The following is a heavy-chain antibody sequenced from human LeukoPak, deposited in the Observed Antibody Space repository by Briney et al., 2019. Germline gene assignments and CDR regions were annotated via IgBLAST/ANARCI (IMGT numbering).Heavy chain of an antibody. J-gene: IGHJ4*02. CDR1: GFTFSTYA. CDR2: IIGSGGGR. D-gene: IGHD5-18*01. Sequence: GGSLRLSCAASGFTFSTYATSWVRQAPGEGLEWVSGIIGSGGGRYYADSVKGRFTISRDNSKNTLYLQMNSLRAEDTAVYYCAKEDTAMVTSYWGQGTLVTVSS. CDR3: AKEDTAMVTSY. V-gene: IGHV3-23*01.